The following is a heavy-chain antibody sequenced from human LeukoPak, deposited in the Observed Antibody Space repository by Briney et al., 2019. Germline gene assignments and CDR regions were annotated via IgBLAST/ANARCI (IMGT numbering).Heavy chain of an antibody. J-gene: IGHJ4*02. D-gene: IGHD5-18*01. V-gene: IGHV1-2*02. CDR2: INPNSGGT. CDR3: ATVPSSRYSYGDFDY. Sequence: ASVKVSCKASGYTFTGYYMHWVRQAPGQGLEWMGWINPNSGGTNYAQKFQGRVTMTRDTSISTAYMELSRLRSDDTAVYYCATVPSSRYSYGDFDYWGQGTLVTVSS. CDR1: GYTFTGYY.